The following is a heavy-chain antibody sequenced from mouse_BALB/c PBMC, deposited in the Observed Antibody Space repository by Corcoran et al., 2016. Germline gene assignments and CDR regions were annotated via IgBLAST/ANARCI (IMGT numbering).Heavy chain of an antibody. V-gene: IGHV1-26*01. CDR3: ARDWDWYFDV. J-gene: IGHJ1*01. CDR2: INPNNGGT. Sequence: EVQLQQSGPELVKPGASVKMSCKASGYTFTDYYMKWVKQNHGKSLEWIGDINPNNGGTSYNQKFKGKATLTVDKSSSTAYMQLNSLTSEDSAVYYCARDWDWYFDVWGAGTTVTVSS. CDR1: GYTFTDYY.